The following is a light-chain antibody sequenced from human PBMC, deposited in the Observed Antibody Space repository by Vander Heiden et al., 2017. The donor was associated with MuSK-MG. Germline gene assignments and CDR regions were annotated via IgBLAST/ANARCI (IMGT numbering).Light chain of an antibody. Sequence: QSVLTQPPSVAGAPGQRVTISCTGSSSNSGAGYDVHWYQQLPGTAPKLLIYVNSNRPSGVPDRFSGSKSGTSAYLAINGLQAEDEADYYCQSYDSSLSGYVVFGGGTKLTVL. CDR3: QSYDSSLSGYVV. V-gene: IGLV1-40*01. CDR1: SSNSGAGYD. CDR2: VNS. J-gene: IGLJ2*01.